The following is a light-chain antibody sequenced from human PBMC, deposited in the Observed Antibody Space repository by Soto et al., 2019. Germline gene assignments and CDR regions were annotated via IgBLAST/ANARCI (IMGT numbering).Light chain of an antibody. CDR1: QSVSSY. CDR3: QQYNNWPPIT. V-gene: IGKV3-11*01. CDR2: DAS. Sequence: EIVLTQSPGTLSLSPGERATLSCRASQSVSSYLLWYQQKPGQAPRLLIYDASNRAAGIPARFSGSGSGTDFTLTISSLQSEDFAVYYCQQYNNWPPITFGQGTRLEIK. J-gene: IGKJ5*01.